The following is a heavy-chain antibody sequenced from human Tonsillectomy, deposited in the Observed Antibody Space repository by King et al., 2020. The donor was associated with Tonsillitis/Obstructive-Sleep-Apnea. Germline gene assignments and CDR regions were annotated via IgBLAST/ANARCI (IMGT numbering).Heavy chain of an antibody. Sequence: QLVQSGAEVKKPGSSVKVSCKASGGTFSSYAISWVRQAPGQGLEWMGGIIPILGIANYAQKFQGRVTITADKSTSTAYMVLSSLRSEDTAVYYCARSHSSGYYFDYWGQGTLVTVSS. CDR1: GGTFSSYA. J-gene: IGHJ4*02. CDR3: ARSHSSGYYFDY. V-gene: IGHV1-69*10. D-gene: IGHD3-22*01. CDR2: IIPILGIA.